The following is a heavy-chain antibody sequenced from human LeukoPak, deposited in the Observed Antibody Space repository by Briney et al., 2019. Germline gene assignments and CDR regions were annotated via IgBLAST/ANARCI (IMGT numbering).Heavy chain of an antibody. CDR3: ARLGGPDYYFYYYMDV. V-gene: IGHV3-20*04. CDR2: INWNGDGT. J-gene: IGHJ6*03. Sequence: GGSLRLSCAASGFTLDDYGMSWVRQVPGTGLEWIGGINWNGDGTGYADSVKGRFTISRDNAKNSLYLQMDSLRAEETALYYCARLGGPDYYFYYYMDVWGKGTTVTVSS. D-gene: IGHD1-26*01. CDR1: GFTLDDYG.